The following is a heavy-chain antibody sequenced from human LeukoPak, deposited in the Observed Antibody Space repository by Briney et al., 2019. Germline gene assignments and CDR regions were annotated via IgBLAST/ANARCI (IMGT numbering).Heavy chain of an antibody. CDR3: ARDGAEVVITTYYFDY. CDR2: INPNSGGT. V-gene: IGHV1-2*06. CDR1: GYTFTGYY. J-gene: IGHJ4*02. Sequence: ASVKVSCKASGYTFTGYYMHWVRQAPGQGLEWMGQINPNSGGTNYAQKFQGRVTMTRGTSISTAYMELSRLRSDDTAVYYCARDGAEVVITTYYFDYWGQGTLVTVSS. D-gene: IGHD3-22*01.